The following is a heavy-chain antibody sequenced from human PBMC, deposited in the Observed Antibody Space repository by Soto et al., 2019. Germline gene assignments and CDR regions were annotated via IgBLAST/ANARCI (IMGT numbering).Heavy chain of an antibody. CDR2: ISAHNGNT. D-gene: IGHD1-1*01. V-gene: IGHV1-18*01. CDR1: GYAFTTYG. CDR3: ARGRYGDY. Sequence: QVHLVQSGAEVKKPGASVKVSCKGSGYAFTTYGITWVRQAPGQGLEWMGWISAHNGNTNYAQKLQGRGTVTRDTPPSTAYMELRSLRSTDTAVYYCARGRYGDYWGQGALVTVSS. J-gene: IGHJ4*02.